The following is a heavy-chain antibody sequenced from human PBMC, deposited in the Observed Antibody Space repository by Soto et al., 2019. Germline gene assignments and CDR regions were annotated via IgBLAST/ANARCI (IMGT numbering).Heavy chain of an antibody. J-gene: IGHJ4*02. Sequence: QVRLVESGGGVVQPGRSLRLSCAASGFTFSSYGMHWVRQAPGRGLERVAVIWSDGSYKYYADSVKGRFTISKDNSKNTLYLQMSSPRAEDTAVYYCARDGGNYEPFDYWGQGTLVTVSS. CDR2: IWSDGSYK. CDR3: ARDGGNYEPFDY. V-gene: IGHV3-33*01. CDR1: GFTFSSYG. D-gene: IGHD1-26*01.